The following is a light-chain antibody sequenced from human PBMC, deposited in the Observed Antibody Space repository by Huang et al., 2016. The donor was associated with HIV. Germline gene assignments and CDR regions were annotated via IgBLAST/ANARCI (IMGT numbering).Light chain of an antibody. CDR1: QSLLHTNAYNY. CDR3: MEALKTPYT. J-gene: IGKJ2*01. Sequence: DIVMIQSPLSLPVTPGEPASISCRSSQSLLHTNAYNYLDWYLQKPGQSPQLLIYLGSSRASWVPDRFSGGGSGTRFSLNISRVEAEDAGIYYCMEALKTPYTFGQGTKLEIK. V-gene: IGKV2-28*01. CDR2: LGS.